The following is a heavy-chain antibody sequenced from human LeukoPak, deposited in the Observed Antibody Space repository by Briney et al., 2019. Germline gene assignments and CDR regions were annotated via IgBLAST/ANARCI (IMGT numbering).Heavy chain of an antibody. CDR2: ISYVGSNQ. D-gene: IGHD3-22*01. CDR3: ARGHADYDSISSFFDY. CDR1: GFTLSNYA. J-gene: IGHJ4*02. V-gene: IGHV3-30*01. Sequence: GGSLRLSCAASGFTLSNYAIHWVRPAPGKGLEGVAVISYVGSNQYYADSVKGRFTISRDNTKNALYLQMNSLRAEDTAVYYCARGHADYDSISSFFDYWGQRPLVSVSS.